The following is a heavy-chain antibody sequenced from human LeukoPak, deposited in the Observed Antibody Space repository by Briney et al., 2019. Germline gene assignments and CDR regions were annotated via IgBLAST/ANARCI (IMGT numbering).Heavy chain of an antibody. J-gene: IGHJ4*02. CDR3: ARVSRGYRGFFDY. CDR2: IYHSGST. V-gene: IGHV4-30-2*01. CDR1: GGSISSGGYS. Sequence: SETLSLTCTVSGGSISSGGYSWSWIRQPPGKGLEWIGYIYHSGSTYYNPSLKSRVTISVDRSKNQFSLKLSSVTAADTAVYYCARVSRGYRGFFDYWGQGTLVTVSS. D-gene: IGHD5-18*01.